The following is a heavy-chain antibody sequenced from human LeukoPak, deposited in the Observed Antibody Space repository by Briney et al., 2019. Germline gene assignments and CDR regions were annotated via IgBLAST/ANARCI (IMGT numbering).Heavy chain of an antibody. D-gene: IGHD3-10*01. V-gene: IGHV4-39*01. J-gene: IGHJ6*03. CDR2: IYYSGST. CDR1: GGFISSSSYY. CDR3: ASAYGSGSTPRGGFYYMDV. Sequence: SETLSLTCTVSGGFISSSSYYWGWIRQPPGKGLEWIGSIYYSGSTYYNPSLKSRVTISVDTSKNQFFLKLSSVTAADTAVYYCASAYGSGSTPRGGFYYMDVWGKGTTVTVSS.